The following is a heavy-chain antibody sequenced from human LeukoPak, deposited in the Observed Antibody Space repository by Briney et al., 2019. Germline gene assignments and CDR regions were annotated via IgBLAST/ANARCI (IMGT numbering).Heavy chain of an antibody. CDR3: AKDMKGKGYYFDY. J-gene: IGHJ4*02. V-gene: IGHV3-9*01. CDR1: GFTFDDYA. Sequence: PGGSLRLSCAASGFTFDDYAMHWVRQAPGKGLERVSGISWNSGSIGYADSVKGRFTISRDNAKNSLYLQMNSLRAEDTALYYCAKDMKGKGYYFDYWGQGTLVTVSS. CDR2: ISWNSGSI.